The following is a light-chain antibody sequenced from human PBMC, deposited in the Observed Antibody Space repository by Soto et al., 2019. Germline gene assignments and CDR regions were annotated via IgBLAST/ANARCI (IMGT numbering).Light chain of an antibody. CDR2: SSS. Sequence: DIEMTQSPPILSVSPGEGATLSCRASHIISTNLAWYQHIPGQAPRLLIVSSSRRPTDVPARFSGSGSGTDFTLTISSLQPEDFATYYCQQYDNLPLIFGQGTRLEIK. J-gene: IGKJ5*01. V-gene: IGKV3-15*01. CDR3: QQYDNLPLI. CDR1: HIISTN.